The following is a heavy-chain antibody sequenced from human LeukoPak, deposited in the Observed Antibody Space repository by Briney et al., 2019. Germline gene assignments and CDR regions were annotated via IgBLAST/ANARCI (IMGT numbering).Heavy chain of an antibody. CDR2: INWNGGST. CDR1: GFTFDDYG. V-gene: IGHV3-20*04. D-gene: IGHD3-10*02. Sequence: GGSLRLSCAASGFTFDDYGMSWVRQAPGKGLEWVSGINWNGGSTGYADSVKGRFTISRDNAKNSLLLQMNSLRAEDTAVYYCAELGITMIGGVWGKGTTVTISS. CDR3: AELGITMIGGV. J-gene: IGHJ6*04.